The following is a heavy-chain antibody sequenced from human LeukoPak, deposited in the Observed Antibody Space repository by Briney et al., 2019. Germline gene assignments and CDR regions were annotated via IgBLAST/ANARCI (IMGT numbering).Heavy chain of an antibody. Sequence: GGSLRLSCAASGFTFSSYGMHWVRQAPGKGLEWVAVISYDGSNKYYADSVKGRFTISRDNSKNTLYLQMNGLRAEDTAVYYCAKGAADYDFWSGYLMDVWGQGTTVTVSS. CDR2: ISYDGSNK. CDR1: GFTFSSYG. CDR3: AKGAADYDFWSGYLMDV. D-gene: IGHD3-3*01. V-gene: IGHV3-30*18. J-gene: IGHJ6*02.